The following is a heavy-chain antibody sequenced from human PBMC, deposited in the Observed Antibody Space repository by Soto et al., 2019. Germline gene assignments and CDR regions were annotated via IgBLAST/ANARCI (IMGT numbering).Heavy chain of an antibody. CDR2: ISSSSGSI. CDR1: GFTFSTYS. CDR3: ARVPGDY. J-gene: IGHJ4*02. V-gene: IGHV3-48*01. Sequence: EVQLAESGGGLVQPGGSLRLSCAASGFTFSTYSMNWVRQAPGKGLEWVSYISSSSGSIHYADSVKGRFTIYRDNAKNSLYLQMNSLRAEDTAIYYCARVPGDYWGQGTLVTVSS.